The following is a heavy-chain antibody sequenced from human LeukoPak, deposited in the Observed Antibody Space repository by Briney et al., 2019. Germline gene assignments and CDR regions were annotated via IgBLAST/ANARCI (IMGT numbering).Heavy chain of an antibody. V-gene: IGHV4-39*01. J-gene: IGHJ3*02. CDR2: IYYSGST. CDR3: ARIAAVAGTGPTYDAFDI. Sequence: SETLSLTCTVSGGSISSSSYYWGWIRQPPGKGLEWIGSIYYSGSTYYNPSLKSRVTISVDTSKNQFSLKLSSVTAADTAVYYCARIAAVAGTGPTYDAFDIWGQGTMVTVSS. CDR1: GGSISSSSYY. D-gene: IGHD6-19*01.